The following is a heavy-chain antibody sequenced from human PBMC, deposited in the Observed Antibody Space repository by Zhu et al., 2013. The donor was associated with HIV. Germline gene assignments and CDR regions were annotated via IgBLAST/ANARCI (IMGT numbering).Heavy chain of an antibody. CDR1: GFTFSGSW. CDR3: ARDPNWGVS. CDR2: IQPNGGPK. J-gene: IGHJ5*02. D-gene: IGHD7-27*01. V-gene: IGHV3-7*01. Sequence: VQVVESGGGLVQPGGSLRLSCAASGFTFSGSWMTWVRQAPGKGLEWVASIQPNGGPKYYVESAEGRFTISRDNAKNSLYLEMSSLRVEDTAVYYRARDPNWGVSWGQGTLVTVAS.